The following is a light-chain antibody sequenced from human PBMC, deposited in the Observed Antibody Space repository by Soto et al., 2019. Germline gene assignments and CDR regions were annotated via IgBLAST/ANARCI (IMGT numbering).Light chain of an antibody. V-gene: IGKV3-20*01. CDR1: QSVSSSY. CDR2: AAS. Sequence: EFVLTQSPGTLSLSPGERATLSCRASQSVSSSYLAWYQQKPGQAPRLLLYAASSRATGIPDRFSGSGSGTDFTLTISTLEPEDFAVYYCHQYGSSPSTFGPGTKVDIK. CDR3: HQYGSSPST. J-gene: IGKJ3*01.